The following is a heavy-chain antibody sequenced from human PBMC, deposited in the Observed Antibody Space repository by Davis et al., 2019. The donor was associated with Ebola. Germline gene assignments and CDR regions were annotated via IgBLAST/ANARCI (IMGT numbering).Heavy chain of an antibody. D-gene: IGHD2-15*01. CDR1: GFTLSDYY. J-gene: IGHJ4*02. CDR3: ARGRSTSGRHY. CDR2: INSNGNT. Sequence: GESLKISCATSGFTLSDYYMNWVRQAPGKGLEWISYINSNGNTKYADSVKGRFIISRDNGRNSLYLQMSSLRAEDTAIYYCARGRSTSGRHYWGQGALVTVSS. V-gene: IGHV3-11*01.